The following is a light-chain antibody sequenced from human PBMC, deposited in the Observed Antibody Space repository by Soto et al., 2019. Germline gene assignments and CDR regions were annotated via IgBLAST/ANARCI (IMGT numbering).Light chain of an antibody. CDR1: QSVSSN. CDR2: GAS. Sequence: EIVMTQSPSTLSVSPGDRATLSCRASQSVSSNLAWYQQKPGQPPRLLIYGASTVTTGIPASFIGSGSGTEFTFTIGIRQSEDFALYYGQQDNIWLRTFGQGTKVDIK. CDR3: QQDNIWLRT. V-gene: IGKV3-15*01. J-gene: IGKJ1*01.